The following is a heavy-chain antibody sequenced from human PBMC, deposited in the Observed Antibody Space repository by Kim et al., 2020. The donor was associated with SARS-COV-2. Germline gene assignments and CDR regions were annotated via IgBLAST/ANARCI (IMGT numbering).Heavy chain of an antibody. D-gene: IGHD2-2*01. CDR3: ARATVVVPAAPFWYYYYGMDV. V-gene: IGHV4-30-4*01. CDR1: GGSISSGDYY. Sequence: SETLSLTCTVSGGSISSGDYYWSWIRQPPGKGLEWIGYIYYSGSTYYNPSLKSRVTISVDTSKNQFSLKLSSVTAADTAVYYCARATVVVPAAPFWYYYYGMDVWGQGTTVTVSS. CDR2: IYYSGST. J-gene: IGHJ6*02.